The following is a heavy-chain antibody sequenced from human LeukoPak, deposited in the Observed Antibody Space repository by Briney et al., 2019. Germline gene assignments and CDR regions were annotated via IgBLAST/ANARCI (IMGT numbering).Heavy chain of an antibody. J-gene: IGHJ5*02. V-gene: IGHV3-23*01. D-gene: IGHD2-15*01. CDR2: ISGSGGST. Sequence: GGSLRLSCAASGFTFSSHAMSWVRQAPGKGLEWVSAISGSGGSTYYADSVKGRFTISRDNSKNTLYLQMNSLRAEDTAVYYCAKDRFRYCSGGSCYPNWFDPWGQGTLVTVSS. CDR3: AKDRFRYCSGGSCYPNWFDP. CDR1: GFTFSSHA.